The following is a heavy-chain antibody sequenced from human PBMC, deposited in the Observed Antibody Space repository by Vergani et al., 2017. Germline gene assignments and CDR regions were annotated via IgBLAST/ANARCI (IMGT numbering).Heavy chain of an antibody. J-gene: IGHJ5*02. CDR3: ARAPLGYDILTGYYSAWFDP. CDR2: IYYSGST. V-gene: IGHV4-59*12. Sequence: QVQLQESGPGLVKPSETLSLTCTVSGGSISSYYWSWIRQPPGKGLEWIGYIYYSGSTYYNPSLKSRVTISVDTSKNQFSLKLSSVTAADTAVYYCARAPLGYDILTGYYSAWFDPWGQGTLVTVSS. CDR1: GGSISSYY. D-gene: IGHD3-9*01.